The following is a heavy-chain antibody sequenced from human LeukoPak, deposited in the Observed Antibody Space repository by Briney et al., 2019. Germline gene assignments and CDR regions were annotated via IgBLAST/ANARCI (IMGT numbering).Heavy chain of an antibody. CDR2: ISYDGSNK. V-gene: IGHV3-30*04. Sequence: GGSLRLSCAASGFTFSSYAMHWVRQAPGKGLEWVAVISYDGSNKYYADSVKGRFTISRDNSKNTLYLQMNSLRAEDTAVYYCASLSVAGFGNDAFDIWGQGTMVTVSS. J-gene: IGHJ3*02. CDR1: GFTFSSYA. CDR3: ASLSVAGFGNDAFDI. D-gene: IGHD6-19*01.